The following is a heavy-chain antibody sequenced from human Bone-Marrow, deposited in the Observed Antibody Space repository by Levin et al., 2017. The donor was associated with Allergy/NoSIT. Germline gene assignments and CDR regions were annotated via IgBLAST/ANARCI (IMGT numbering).Heavy chain of an antibody. CDR3: AKGAGWVAGAVALI. J-gene: IGHJ4*02. CDR2: INRGGTST. Sequence: SCAASGFAFSNYWMHWVRQAPGKGLVWVSRINRGGTSTTYADSVKGRFTISRDNAKTTLYLQMNSLRAEDTAVYYCAKGAGWVAGAVALIWGQGTLVTVSS. CDR1: GFAFSNYW. V-gene: IGHV3-74*01. D-gene: IGHD6-19*01.